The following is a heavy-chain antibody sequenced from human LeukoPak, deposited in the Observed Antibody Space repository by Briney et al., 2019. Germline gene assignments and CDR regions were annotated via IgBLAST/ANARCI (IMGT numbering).Heavy chain of an antibody. V-gene: IGHV4-59*01. CDR2: IYYSGST. Sequence: SETLSLTCTVSGGSISSYYWSWIRQPPGKGLEWIGYIYYSGSTNYNPSHKSRVTISVDTSKNQFSLKLSSVTAADTAVYYCARGLYDGSGYYGPWFDPWGQGTLVTVSS. J-gene: IGHJ5*02. CDR1: GGSISSYY. CDR3: ARGLYDGSGYYGPWFDP. D-gene: IGHD3-22*01.